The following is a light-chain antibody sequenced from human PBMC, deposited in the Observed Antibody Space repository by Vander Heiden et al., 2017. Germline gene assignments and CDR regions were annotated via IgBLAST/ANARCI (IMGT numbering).Light chain of an antibody. J-gene: IGLJ1*01. CDR3: SSYISSSTSYV. CDR1: SSDVGGYNY. V-gene: IGLV2-14*03. Sequence: QPALTQFASVSGSPGQSITISCTGTSSDVGGYNYVSWYQQHPGKAPKLMIYDVSNRPSGVSKRFSGSKSGNTASLTISGLQAEDEADYYCSSYISSSTSYVFGTGTKVTVL. CDR2: DVS.